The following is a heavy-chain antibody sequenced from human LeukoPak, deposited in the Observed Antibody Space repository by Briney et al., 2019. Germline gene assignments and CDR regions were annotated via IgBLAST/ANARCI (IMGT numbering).Heavy chain of an antibody. CDR2: IYTSGST. CDR1: GGSISSYY. V-gene: IGHV4-4*07. CDR3: AREGACERECSYEDGWFDP. Sequence: SETLSLTCTVSGGSISSYYWSWIRQPAGKGLEWIGRIYTSGSTNYNPSLKSRVTMSVDTSKNQFSLKLSSVTAADTAVYYCAREGACERECSYEDGWFDPWGQGTLVTVSS. D-gene: IGHD5-18*01. J-gene: IGHJ5*02.